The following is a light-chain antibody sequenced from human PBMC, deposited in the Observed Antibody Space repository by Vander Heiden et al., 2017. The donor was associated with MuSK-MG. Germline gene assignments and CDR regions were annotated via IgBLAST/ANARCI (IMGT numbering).Light chain of an antibody. J-gene: IGLJ2*01. CDR3: NSRERSGNRLV. V-gene: IGLV3-19*01. Sequence: SSELTQDPAVSVALGQTVRMTVQGGSVGSYYASWYQQKPGQAPVLVIYGKNNRPSGMPERFSGSSSGNTASLTITGAQAEDEADYYCNSRERSGNRLVFGGGTKLTVL. CDR2: GKN. CDR1: SVGSYY.